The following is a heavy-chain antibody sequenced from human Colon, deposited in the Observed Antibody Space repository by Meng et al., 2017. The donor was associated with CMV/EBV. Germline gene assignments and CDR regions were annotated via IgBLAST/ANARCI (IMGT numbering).Heavy chain of an antibody. CDR1: GYTFSTYG. V-gene: IGHV1-18*01. CDR2: ISTNNGNT. J-gene: IGHJ3*02. D-gene: IGHD3-3*01. CDR3: APLGVYYDFWSAMLPDAFDI. Sequence: ASVKVSCKASGYTFSTYGISWVRQAPGQGLEWMGWISTNNGNTNYAQKVQGRVTLTTDTSTSIAYLELRSLRAEDTAVYYCAPLGVYYDFWSAMLPDAFDIWGQGTMVTVSS.